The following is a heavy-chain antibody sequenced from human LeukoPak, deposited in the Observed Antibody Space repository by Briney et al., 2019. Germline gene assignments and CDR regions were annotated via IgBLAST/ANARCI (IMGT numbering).Heavy chain of an antibody. D-gene: IGHD6-13*01. CDR2: FDPEDGET. CDR1: GFTFTGYY. Sequence: ASVKVSCKTSGFTFTGYYMHWVRQAPGKGLEWMGGFDPEDGETIYAQKFQGRVTMTEDTSTDTAYMELSSLRSEDTAVYYCATTFQQQLGYYGMDVWGQGTTVTVSS. J-gene: IGHJ6*02. CDR3: ATTFQQQLGYYGMDV. V-gene: IGHV1-24*01.